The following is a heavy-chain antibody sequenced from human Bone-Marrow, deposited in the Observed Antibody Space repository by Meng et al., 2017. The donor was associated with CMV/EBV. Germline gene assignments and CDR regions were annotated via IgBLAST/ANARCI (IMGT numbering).Heavy chain of an antibody. V-gene: IGHV1-69*04. CDR1: GGIFSSYT. D-gene: IGHD5-18*01. J-gene: IGHJ6*02. CDR2: IIPILGIA. Sequence: SVKVSCKASGGIFSSYTISWVRQAPGQGLEWMGRIIPILGIANYAQKFQGRVTIIADKSTSTAYKELSSLRAEDTAVYYCARDGHGYSYGYTYYYYGMDVWGQGTTVTVSS. CDR3: ARDGHGYSYGYTYYYYGMDV.